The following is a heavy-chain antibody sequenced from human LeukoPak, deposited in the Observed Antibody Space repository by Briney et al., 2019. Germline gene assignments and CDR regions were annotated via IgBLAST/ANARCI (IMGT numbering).Heavy chain of an antibody. CDR3: ASIITTTGGFDY. CDR2: IYHSGST. Sequence: PSETLSLTCAVYGGSFSGYSWSWIRQPPGKGLEWIGYIYHSGSTYYNPSLKSRVTISVDRSKNQFSLKLSSVTAADTAVYYCASIITTTGGFDYWGQGTLVTVSS. J-gene: IGHJ4*02. D-gene: IGHD4-4*01. CDR1: GGSFSGYS. V-gene: IGHV4-30-2*01.